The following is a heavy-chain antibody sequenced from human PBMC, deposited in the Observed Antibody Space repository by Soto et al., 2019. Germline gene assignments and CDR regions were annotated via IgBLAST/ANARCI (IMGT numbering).Heavy chain of an antibody. J-gene: IGHJ4*02. CDR2: IYYSVTT. D-gene: IGHD3-10*02. CDR1: GGSISSNTYY. CDR3: ASLPLTRFGELLYPGN. Sequence: SETLSLTCTVSGGSISSNTYYWGWIRQPPGKGLEWIGTIYYSVTTYYTPSLKSRVTISVDTSKNQFSLKLSSVTAADTAVYYCASLPLTRFGELLYPGNWGQGTLVTVSS. V-gene: IGHV4-39*01.